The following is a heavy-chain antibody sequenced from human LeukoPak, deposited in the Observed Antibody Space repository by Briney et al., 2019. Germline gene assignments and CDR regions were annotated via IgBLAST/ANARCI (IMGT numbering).Heavy chain of an antibody. V-gene: IGHV5-51*01. CDR2: IYPGDSDT. CDR3: ARHRHPDYYYYYMDV. CDR1: GYSFTSYW. J-gene: IGHJ6*03. Sequence: GESLKISCKGSGYSFTSYWIGWVRQMPGKGLEWMGIIYPGDSDTRYSPSFQGQVTISADKSISTAYLQWSSLKASDTAMYYCARHRHPDYYYYYMDVWGKGTTVTVSS.